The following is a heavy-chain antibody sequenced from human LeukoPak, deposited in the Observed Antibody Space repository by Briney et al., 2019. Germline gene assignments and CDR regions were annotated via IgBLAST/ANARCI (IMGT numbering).Heavy chain of an antibody. D-gene: IGHD1-26*01. Sequence: PGWSLRLSCAASGFTFSSYGMHWVRQAPGKGLEWVAFIRYDGSNKYYADSVKGRFTISRDNSKNTLYLQMNSLRAEDTAVYYCAKDGATRGALDYWGQGTLVTVSS. CDR1: GFTFSSYG. J-gene: IGHJ4*02. CDR3: AKDGATRGALDY. V-gene: IGHV3-30*02. CDR2: IRYDGSNK.